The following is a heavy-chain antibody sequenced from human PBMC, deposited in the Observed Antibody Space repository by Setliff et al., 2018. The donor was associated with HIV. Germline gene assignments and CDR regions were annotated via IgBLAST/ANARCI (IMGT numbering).Heavy chain of an antibody. CDR3: ARGGYSYGLY. CDR2: IYYSGTT. D-gene: IGHD5-18*01. Sequence: SETLSLTCTVSGDSVSSASYYWSWIRQPPGKGLEWIGYIYYSGTTKYNPSLKSRVTISVDTSKNQFSLKLSSVTAADTAVYYCARGGYSYGLYWGQGTLVTVSS. V-gene: IGHV4-61*01. J-gene: IGHJ4*02. CDR1: GDSVSSASYY.